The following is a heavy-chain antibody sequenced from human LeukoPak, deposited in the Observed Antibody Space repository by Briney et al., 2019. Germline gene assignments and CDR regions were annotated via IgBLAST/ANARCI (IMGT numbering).Heavy chain of an antibody. CDR1: GGSISSYY. J-gene: IGHJ3*02. D-gene: IGHD3-9*01. CDR3: ARWGRYFDWGASDLKTALNAFDI. Sequence: SETLSLTCTVFGGSISSYYWSWIRQPPGKGLEWIGYIYYSGSTNYNPFLKSRVTISVDTSKNQFSLKLSSMTAADTAVYYCARWGRYFDWGASDLKTALNAFDIWGQGTMVTVSS. CDR2: IYYSGST. V-gene: IGHV4-59*01.